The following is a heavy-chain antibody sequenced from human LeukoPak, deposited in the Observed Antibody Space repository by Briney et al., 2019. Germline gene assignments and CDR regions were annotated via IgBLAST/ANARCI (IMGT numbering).Heavy chain of an antibody. D-gene: IGHD4/OR15-4a*01. CDR1: GFTFSSYA. J-gene: IGHJ4*02. Sequence: PGGSLRLSCAASGFTFSSYAMSWVRQAPGKGLEWVAAISGSGGSTYYADSVKGRFTISRDNSKNTLYLQMNSLRAEDTAVYYCAEGGVVLSQSYFDYWGQGTLVTVSS. CDR2: ISGSGGST. CDR3: AEGGVVLSQSYFDY. V-gene: IGHV3-23*01.